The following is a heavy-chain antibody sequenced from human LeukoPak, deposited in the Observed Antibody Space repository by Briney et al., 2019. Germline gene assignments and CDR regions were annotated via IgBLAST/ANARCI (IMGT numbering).Heavy chain of an antibody. CDR3: ARGQQLEAYFDY. D-gene: IGHD6-13*01. CDR1: GGSFSGYY. Sequence: SETLSLTCAVYGGSFSGYYWSWIRQPPGKGLGWIGEINHSGSTNYNPSLKSRVTISVDTSKNQFSLKLSSVTAADTAVYYCARGQQLEAYFDYWGQGTLVTVSS. J-gene: IGHJ4*02. V-gene: IGHV4-34*01. CDR2: INHSGST.